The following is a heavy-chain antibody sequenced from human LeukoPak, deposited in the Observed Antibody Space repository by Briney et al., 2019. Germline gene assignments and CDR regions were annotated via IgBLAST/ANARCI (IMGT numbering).Heavy chain of an antibody. Sequence: GGSLRLSCAASRFIFTNYWIHWVRQAPGKGLVWVSHVNNDGSATSYADSVKGRFTISRDSAKNTVYLQMNYLRTEDTAVYYCARSGGLQKFDYWGQGTLVTVSS. D-gene: IGHD4-11*01. J-gene: IGHJ4*02. CDR3: ARSGGLQKFDY. V-gene: IGHV3-74*01. CDR1: RFIFTNYW. CDR2: VNNDGSAT.